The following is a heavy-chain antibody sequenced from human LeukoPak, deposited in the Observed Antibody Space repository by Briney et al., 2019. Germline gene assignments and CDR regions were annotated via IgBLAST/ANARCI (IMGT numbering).Heavy chain of an antibody. D-gene: IGHD3-10*02. CDR3: ARHPLKAYVSDWFDP. J-gene: IGHJ5*02. V-gene: IGHV4-39*01. CDR2: IFYSGST. Sequence: PSETLSLTCTVSGGSISSRSYYWGWLRQPPGKGLEWIASIFYSGSTYHNPSLKSRVTMSVDTSKSQFSLKLSSVTAADTAVYFCARHPLKAYVSDWFDPWGQGTLVTVSS. CDR1: GGSISSRSYY.